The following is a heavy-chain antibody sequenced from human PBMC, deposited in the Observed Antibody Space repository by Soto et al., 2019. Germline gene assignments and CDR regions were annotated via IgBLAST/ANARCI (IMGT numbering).Heavy chain of an antibody. V-gene: IGHV1-2*04. CDR3: ARESITMVRRENPAEYHYGRDV. J-gene: IGHJ6*01. CDR1: GYTFAGYY. Sequence: ASVKVSCKASGYTFAGYYMHWVRQAPVQGLEWMGWINPNSGGTNYAQKFQGWVTMTRDTSISTAYMELSRLRSDDTAVYYCARESITMVRRENPAEYHYGRDVWGPGPTVTVSS. D-gene: IGHD3-10*01. CDR2: INPNSGGT.